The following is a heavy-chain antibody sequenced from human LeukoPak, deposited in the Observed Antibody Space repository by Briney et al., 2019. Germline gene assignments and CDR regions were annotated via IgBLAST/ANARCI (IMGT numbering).Heavy chain of an antibody. D-gene: IGHD3-22*01. Sequence: GGSLRLSCAASGFTFSSYWMHWVRQAPGKGLVWVSRIKSDGSTRYADSVKGRFTISRDNAKNTVSLQMNSLRAEGTGVYYCARAPSEIGGYYPEYFRHWGQGTLVTVSP. CDR3: ARAPSEIGGYYPEYFRH. V-gene: IGHV3-74*01. J-gene: IGHJ1*01. CDR1: GFTFSSYW. CDR2: IKSDGST.